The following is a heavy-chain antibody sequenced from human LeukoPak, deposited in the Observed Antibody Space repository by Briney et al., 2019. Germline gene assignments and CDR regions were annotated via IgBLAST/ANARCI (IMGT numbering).Heavy chain of an antibody. J-gene: IGHJ4*02. Sequence: ASVKVSCKASGYTFTSYGISWVRQAPGQGLEWMGWISAYNGNTNYAQKLQGRVTITADKSTSTAYMELSSLTSEDTAVYYCARDRPRYSTMLFDFWGQGTLVTVSS. CDR3: ARDRPRYSTMLFDF. CDR1: GYTFTSYG. D-gene: IGHD2-8*01. CDR2: ISAYNGNT. V-gene: IGHV1-18*01.